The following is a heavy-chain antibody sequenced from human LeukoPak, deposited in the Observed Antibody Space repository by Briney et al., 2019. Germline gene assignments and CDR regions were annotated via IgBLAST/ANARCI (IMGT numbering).Heavy chain of an antibody. CDR2: ISVSGGST. CDR1: GFTFSSYA. J-gene: IGHJ6*02. D-gene: IGHD2-2*01. Sequence: GGSLRLSCAASGFTFSSYAMSWVRQAPGKGLEWVSAISVSGGSTYYADSVKGRFTISRDNSKNTLYLQMNSLRAEDTAVYYCAKVSRLDCSSTSCPGYYYYYGMDVWGQGTTVTVSS. V-gene: IGHV3-23*01. CDR3: AKVSRLDCSSTSCPGYYYYYGMDV.